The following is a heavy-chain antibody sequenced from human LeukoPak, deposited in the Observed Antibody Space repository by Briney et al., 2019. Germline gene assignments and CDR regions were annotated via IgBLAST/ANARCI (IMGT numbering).Heavy chain of an antibody. CDR2: MNQDGSGK. V-gene: IGHV3-7*01. CDR3: ARDNDRKDDS. J-gene: IGHJ5*02. Sequence: GGSLRLSCTASGFTFSNYWMTWVRQAPGKGLEWVANMNQDGSGKYYVDSAKGRFAISRDNAKNSLYLQMNNLRAEDTAVYYCARDNDRKDDSWGQGTLVTVSS. D-gene: IGHD3-16*01. CDR1: GFTFSNYW.